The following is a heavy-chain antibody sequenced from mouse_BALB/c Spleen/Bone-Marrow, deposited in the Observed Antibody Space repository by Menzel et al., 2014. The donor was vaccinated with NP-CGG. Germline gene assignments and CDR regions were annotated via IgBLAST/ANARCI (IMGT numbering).Heavy chain of an antibody. CDR2: IDPANGNT. CDR1: GFNIKDTY. CDR3: AKYYYGNSLFAY. J-gene: IGHJ3*01. Sequence: EVKVVESGAELVKPGASVELSCTASGFNIKDTYMHWVKQRPEQGLEWIGRIDPANGNTKYDPKFQGKATITADTSSNTAYLQLSSLTSEDTAVYYCAKYYYGNSLFAYWGQGTLVTVSA. D-gene: IGHD1-1*01. V-gene: IGHV14-3*02.